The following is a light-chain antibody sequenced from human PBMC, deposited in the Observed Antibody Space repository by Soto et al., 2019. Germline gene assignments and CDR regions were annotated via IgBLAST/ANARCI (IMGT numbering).Light chain of an antibody. Sequence: ESVLTQSPGTLSLSPGERAIISCRATQSISSRNLAWYQQKPGQPPRLLIFGASSRATGIPDRFSGSGSGTDFTLTISRLEPGDFAVYYCQPHGISHITFGQGKRLESK. J-gene: IGKJ5*01. CDR2: GAS. V-gene: IGKV3-20*01. CDR3: QPHGISHIT. CDR1: QSISSRN.